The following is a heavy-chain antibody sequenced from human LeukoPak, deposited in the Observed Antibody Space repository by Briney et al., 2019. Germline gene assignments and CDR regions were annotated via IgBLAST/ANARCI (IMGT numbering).Heavy chain of an antibody. Sequence: PSETLSLTCAVYGGSFSGYYWSWIRQPPGKGLEWIGEINHSGSTNYNPSLKSRVTISVDTSKNQFSLKLSSVTAADTAVYYCARVARGVRGVITGYYYYYYMDVWGKGTTVTVSS. D-gene: IGHD3-10*01. CDR2: INHSGST. CDR1: GGSFSGYY. CDR3: ARVARGVRGVITGYYYYYYMDV. J-gene: IGHJ6*03. V-gene: IGHV4-34*01.